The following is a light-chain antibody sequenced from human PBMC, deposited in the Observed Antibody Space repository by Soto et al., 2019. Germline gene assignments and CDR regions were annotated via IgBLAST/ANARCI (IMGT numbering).Light chain of an antibody. V-gene: IGLV1-40*01. CDR1: SSNIGAGYD. CDR2: GNS. J-gene: IGLJ2*01. CDR3: QSYDSSLSVV. Sequence: QSVLTQAPSGSGAPGQRVTISCTGSSSNIGAGYDVHWYQQLPGTAPKILIYGNSNRPSGVPDRFSGSKSGTSASLAITGLQAEDEADYYCQSYDSSLSVVFGGGTKVTVL.